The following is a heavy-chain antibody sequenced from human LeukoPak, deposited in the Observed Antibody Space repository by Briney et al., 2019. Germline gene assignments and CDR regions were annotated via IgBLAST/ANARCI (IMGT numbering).Heavy chain of an antibody. CDR1: GGSFSGYY. D-gene: IGHD6-13*01. J-gene: IGHJ4*02. CDR2: INHSGST. CDR3: ARGLVPTMNYLDY. V-gene: IGHV4-34*01. Sequence: SETLSLTCAVYGGSFSGYYWSWIRQPPGKGLEWMGEINHSGSTNYNPSLKSRVTISVDTSKNQFSLKLSSVTAADTAVYYCARGLVPTMNYLDYWGQGTLVTVSS.